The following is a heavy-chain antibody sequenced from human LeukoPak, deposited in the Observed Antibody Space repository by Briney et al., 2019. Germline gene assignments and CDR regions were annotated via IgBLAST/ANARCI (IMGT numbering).Heavy chain of an antibody. CDR3: ARAYSRSRFDY. D-gene: IGHD6-6*01. CDR1: GYNFTNYW. Sequence: PGESLKISCKGSGYNFTNYWISWVRQMPGKGLEWMGTIDPSDSYNNYSPSFQGHVTISADKSISTGYLQWSSLKASDTAMYYCARAYSRSRFDYWGQGTLVTVSS. CDR2: IDPSDSYN. V-gene: IGHV5-10-1*01. J-gene: IGHJ4*02.